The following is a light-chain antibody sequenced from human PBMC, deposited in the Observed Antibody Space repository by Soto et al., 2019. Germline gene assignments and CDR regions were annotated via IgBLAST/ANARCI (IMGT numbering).Light chain of an antibody. CDR2: DVS. V-gene: IGLV2-14*01. CDR3: SSYTSSSTRV. J-gene: IGLJ2*01. CDR1: XXXVGGYNY. Sequence: QSAXTQPASVSGXXXXSXXXXXXXXXXXVGGYNYVSWYQQHPGKAPKLMIYDVSNRPSGVSNRFSGSKSGNTASLTISGLQAEDEADYYCSSYTSSSTRVFGGGTKLTVL.